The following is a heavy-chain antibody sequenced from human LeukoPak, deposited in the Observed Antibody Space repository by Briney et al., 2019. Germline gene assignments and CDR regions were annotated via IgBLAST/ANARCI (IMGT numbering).Heavy chain of an antibody. CDR2: ISGSGGST. Sequence: GGSLRLSCAASGFTFSSYAMSWVRQAPGKGLEWVSAISGSGGSTYYADSVEGRFTISRDNSKNTLYLQMNSLRAEDTAAYYCAKLGGNYYDSSGYRYFDYWGQGTLVTVSS. V-gene: IGHV3-23*01. D-gene: IGHD3-22*01. J-gene: IGHJ4*02. CDR3: AKLGGNYYDSSGYRYFDY. CDR1: GFTFSSYA.